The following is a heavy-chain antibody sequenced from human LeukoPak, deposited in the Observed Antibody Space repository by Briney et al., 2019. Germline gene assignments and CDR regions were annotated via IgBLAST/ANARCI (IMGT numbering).Heavy chain of an antibody. CDR2: IYYSGST. CDR1: GGSISSYY. J-gene: IGHJ4*02. D-gene: IGHD5-24*01. CDR3: ARHGDGYNFGFDY. V-gene: IGHV4-59*08. Sequence: SQTLSLTCTVSGGSISSYYWSWIRQPPGKGLEWIGYIYYSGSTNYNPSLKSRVTISVDTSKNQFSLKLSSVTAADTAVYYCARHGDGYNFGFDYWGQGTLVTVSS.